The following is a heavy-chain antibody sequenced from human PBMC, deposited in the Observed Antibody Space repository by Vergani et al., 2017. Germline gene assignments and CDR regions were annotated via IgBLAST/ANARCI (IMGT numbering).Heavy chain of an antibody. V-gene: IGHV3-23*01. CDR2: ISSGGDYT. D-gene: IGHD3-22*01. J-gene: IGHJ3*02. Sequence: EVQLLQSEGAVVQPGGSLRLSCVASGFTFSSHAMSWVRQTPGKGPEWVSCISSGGDYTYYSDSVKGRFSVSRDNSKNTLYLQINSLRAEDTAVYFCAKIRVVARWAFDIWGRGTMVTVSS. CDR3: AKIRVVARWAFDI. CDR1: GFTFSSHA.